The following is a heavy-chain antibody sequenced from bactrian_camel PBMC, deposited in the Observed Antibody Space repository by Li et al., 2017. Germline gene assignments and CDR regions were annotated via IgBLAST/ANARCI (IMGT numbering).Heavy chain of an antibody. V-gene: IGHV3S53*01. CDR1: GYTLGTSC. CDR3: AAKWGGLTDLSWFLMKADFAY. CDR2: IDSSGST. Sequence: HVQLVESGGGSALAGGSVRLSCAASGYTLGTSCMAWFRQAPGKEREEVAGIDSSGSTSYADSVKDRFIISKANDKNTLYLYLQMDSLKSEDTAMYYCAAKWGGLTDLSWFLMKADFAYWGQGTQVTVS. D-gene: IGHD8*01. J-gene: IGHJ6*01.